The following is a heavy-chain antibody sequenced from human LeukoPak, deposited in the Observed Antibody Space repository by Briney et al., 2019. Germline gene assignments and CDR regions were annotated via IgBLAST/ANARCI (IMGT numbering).Heavy chain of an antibody. J-gene: IGHJ4*02. D-gene: IGHD3-22*01. CDR2: IYYSGST. CDR1: GGSISSYY. CDR3: AREAAYYYDSSGYFDY. V-gene: IGHV4-59*12. Sequence: SETLSLTCTVSGGSISSYYWSWIRQPPGKGLEWIGSIYYSGSTYYNPSLKCRVTISVDTSKNQFSLKLSSVTAADTAVYYCAREAAYYYDSSGYFDYWGQGTLVTVSS.